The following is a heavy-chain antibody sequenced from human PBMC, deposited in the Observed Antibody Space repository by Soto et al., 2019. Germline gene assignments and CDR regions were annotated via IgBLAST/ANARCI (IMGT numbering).Heavy chain of an antibody. J-gene: IGHJ4*02. CDR1: GYTFTSYG. Sequence: ASVKVSCKASGYTFTSYGISWVRQAPGQGLEWMGWISAYNGKTNYAQKLQGRVTMTTDKSTSTAYMELSSLRSEDTAVDYCAREDTVVGFDYWGKGTLVTVSS. D-gene: IGHD2-15*01. CDR3: AREDTVVGFDY. CDR2: ISAYNGKT. V-gene: IGHV1-18*01.